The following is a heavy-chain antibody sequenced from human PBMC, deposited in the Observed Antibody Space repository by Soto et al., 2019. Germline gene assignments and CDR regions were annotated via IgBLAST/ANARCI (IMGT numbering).Heavy chain of an antibody. CDR3: ARRLNLDYYYYGMDV. CDR1: GGSISSSSYY. Sequence: SETLSLTCTVSGGSISSSSYYWGWIRQPPGKGLEWIGSIYYSGSTYYNPSLKSRVTISVDTSKNQFSLKLSSVTAADTAVYYCARRLNLDYYYYGMDVWGQGTTVTVSS. J-gene: IGHJ6*02. V-gene: IGHV4-39*01. CDR2: IYYSGST. D-gene: IGHD1-20*01.